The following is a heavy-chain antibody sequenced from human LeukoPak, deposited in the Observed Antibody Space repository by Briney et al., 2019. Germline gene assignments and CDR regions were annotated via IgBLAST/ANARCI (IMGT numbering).Heavy chain of an antibody. D-gene: IGHD3-22*01. CDR3: ARGSHYYDSSGYYPFDF. J-gene: IGHJ4*02. V-gene: IGHV3-74*01. CDR2: INRDGSST. Sequence: GRSLRLACAASGFTFSIYWMHWVRQAPGKVLVWVSRINRDGSSTTDAASVEGRFPISRDNAKKTLYVQMNSLRAEDTAVYYCARGSHYYDSSGYYPFDFWGQGTLVTVS. CDR1: GFTFSIYW.